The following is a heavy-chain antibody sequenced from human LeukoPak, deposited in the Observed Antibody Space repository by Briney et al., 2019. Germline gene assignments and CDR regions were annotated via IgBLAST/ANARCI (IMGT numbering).Heavy chain of an antibody. CDR2: IYGVDGT. J-gene: IGHJ4*02. CDR1: GFTFGNYA. CDR3: ARDLLY. V-gene: IGHV3-53*01. D-gene: IGHD1-26*01. Sequence: GGSLRLSCAASGFTFGNYAMSWVRQAPGKGLEWVSVIYGVDGTSYADSVKGRFTISRDNSKNTVYLQMNSLRAEDTAVYYCARDLLYWGQGTLVTVSS.